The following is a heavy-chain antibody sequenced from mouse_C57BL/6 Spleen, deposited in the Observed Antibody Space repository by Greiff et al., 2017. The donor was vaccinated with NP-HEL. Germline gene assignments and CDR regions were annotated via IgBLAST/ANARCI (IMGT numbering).Heavy chain of an antibody. CDR2: ISDGGSYT. D-gene: IGHD1-1*01. J-gene: IGHJ2*01. V-gene: IGHV5-4*01. Sequence: EVKLVESGGGLVKPGGSLKLSCAASGFTFSSYAMSWVRQTPEKSLEWVATISDGGSYTYYPDNVKGRFTLSRDNAKNNLCLHMSQLNAEDTAMYYSARDECTTVDSWGQGTTLTVSS. CDR1: GFTFSSYA. CDR3: ARDECTTVDS.